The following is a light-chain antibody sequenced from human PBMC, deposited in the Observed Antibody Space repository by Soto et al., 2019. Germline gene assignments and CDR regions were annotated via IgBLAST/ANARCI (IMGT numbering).Light chain of an antibody. CDR1: QSISSW. CDR3: QQYNSYSSFT. CDR2: DAS. J-gene: IGKJ2*01. Sequence: DIQMTQSPSTLSASVGDRVTITCRASQSISSWLAWYQQKPGKAPKVLIYDASSLESGVPSRFSGSGSGTEFTLTISCLQPDDFATYYCQQYNSYSSFTFGQGTKVDIK. V-gene: IGKV1-5*01.